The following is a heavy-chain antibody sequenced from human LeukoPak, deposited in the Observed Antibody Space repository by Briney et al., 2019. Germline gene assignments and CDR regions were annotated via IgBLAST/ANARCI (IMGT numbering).Heavy chain of an antibody. J-gene: IGHJ4*02. CDR1: GFPFSRSA. CDR3: ARDETYGTSYTRRVDY. CDR2: ISSSGNT. D-gene: IGHD6-6*01. V-gene: IGHV3-23*01. Sequence: PGGSLRLSCAASGFPFSRSAMTWVRQTPGKGLDWVSSISSSGNTYYADSVKGRFTISRDNSNNMLYLQMNSLRAEDTAVYYCARDETYGTSYTRRVDYWGQGTLVTVSS.